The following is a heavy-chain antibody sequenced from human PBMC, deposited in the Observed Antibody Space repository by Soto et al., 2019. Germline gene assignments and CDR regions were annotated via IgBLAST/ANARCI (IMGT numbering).Heavy chain of an antibody. J-gene: IGHJ6*02. V-gene: IGHV3-53*01. CDR1: GFTFSSNY. CDR3: ASQGPTSTYYYYYGMDV. Sequence: GGSLRLSCSASGFTFSSNYMSWVRQAPGKGLEWVSVIYSGGSTYYADSVKGRFTISRDNSKNTLYLQMNSLRAEDTAVYYCASQGPTSTYYYYYGMDVWGQGTTVTVSS. CDR2: IYSGGST.